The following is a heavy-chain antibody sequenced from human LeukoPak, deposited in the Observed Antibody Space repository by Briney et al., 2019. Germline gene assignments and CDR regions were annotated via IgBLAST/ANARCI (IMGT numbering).Heavy chain of an antibody. V-gene: IGHV3-23*01. CDR1: GFTFSSYA. CDR3: ARFGSNSWTRYFDP. Sequence: GGSLRLSCAASGFTFSSYAMSWVRQAPGKGLEWVSAISGAGDGTYYADSVRGRFTISRDNSKNMLYLQMNSLRVEDTAVYYCARFGSNSWTRYFDPWGQGTLVTVSS. J-gene: IGHJ4*02. CDR2: ISGAGDGT. D-gene: IGHD3/OR15-3a*01.